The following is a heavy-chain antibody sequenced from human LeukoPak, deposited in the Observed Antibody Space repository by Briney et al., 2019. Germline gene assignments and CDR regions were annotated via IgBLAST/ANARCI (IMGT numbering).Heavy chain of an antibody. CDR3: ARDLRYSSSWYEHNWFDP. V-gene: IGHV4-34*01. CDR1: GGSFSGYY. J-gene: IGHJ5*02. CDR2: INHSGST. D-gene: IGHD6-13*01. Sequence: KPSETLSLTCAVHGGSFSGYYWSWIRQPPGKGLEWIGEINHSGSTNYNPSLKSRVTISVDTSKNQFSLKLSSVTAADTAVYYCARDLRYSSSWYEHNWFDPWGQGTLVTVSS.